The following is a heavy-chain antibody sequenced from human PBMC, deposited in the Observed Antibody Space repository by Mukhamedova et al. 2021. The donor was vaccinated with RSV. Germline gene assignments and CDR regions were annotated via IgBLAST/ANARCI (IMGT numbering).Heavy chain of an antibody. Sequence: GYADSVKGRFTVSRDNAKSSLFLQMDSLRPEDTAFYYCAKDILGYIYGRLDSWGQGTLVTVSS. CDR3: AKDILGYIYGRLDS. V-gene: IGHV3-9*01. J-gene: IGHJ4*02. D-gene: IGHD5-18*01.